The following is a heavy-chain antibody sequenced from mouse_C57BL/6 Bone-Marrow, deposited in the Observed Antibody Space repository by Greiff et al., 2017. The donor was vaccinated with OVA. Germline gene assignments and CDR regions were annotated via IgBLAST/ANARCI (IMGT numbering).Heavy chain of an antibody. J-gene: IGHJ4*01. Sequence: EVKLMESGGGLVKPGGSLKFSCAASGFTFSDYGMHWVRQAPEKGLEWVAYISSGSSTIYYADTVKGRFTISRDNAKNTLFLQMTSLRSEDTAMYYCARSPRWVYAMDYWGQGTSVTVSS. D-gene: IGHD4-1*01. CDR3: ARSPRWVYAMDY. V-gene: IGHV5-17*01. CDR1: GFTFSDYG. CDR2: ISSGSSTI.